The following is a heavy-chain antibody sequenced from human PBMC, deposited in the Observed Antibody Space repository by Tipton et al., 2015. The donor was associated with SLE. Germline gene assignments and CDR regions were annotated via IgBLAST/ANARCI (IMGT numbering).Heavy chain of an antibody. J-gene: IGHJ3*02. Sequence: TLSLTCAVYGGSFSGYYWSWIRQPPGKGLEWIGEINHSGSTNYNTSLKSRVTISVDTSKNQFSLKLSSVTAADTAVYYCARQRRVGATLIDAFDIWGQGTMVTVSS. V-gene: IGHV4-34*01. CDR2: INHSGST. CDR3: ARQRRVGATLIDAFDI. D-gene: IGHD1-26*01. CDR1: GGSFSGYY.